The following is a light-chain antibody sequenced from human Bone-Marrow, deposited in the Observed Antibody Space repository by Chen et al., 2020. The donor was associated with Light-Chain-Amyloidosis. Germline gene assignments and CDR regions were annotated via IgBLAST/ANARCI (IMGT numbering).Light chain of an antibody. J-gene: IGLJ3*02. Sequence: NFMLTQPHSVSESPGKTVIISCTRSSGSIATNYVQWYQQRPGSSPTTVIYEDDQRPSGVPDRFSGAIDGSSNSASLTISGLKTEDEADYYCQSYQCSSQGVFGGGTKLTVL. CDR1: SGSIATNY. CDR2: EDD. V-gene: IGLV6-57*01. CDR3: QSYQCSSQGV.